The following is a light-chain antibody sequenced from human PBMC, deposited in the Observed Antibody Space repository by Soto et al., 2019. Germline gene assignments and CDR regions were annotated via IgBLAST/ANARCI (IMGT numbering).Light chain of an antibody. CDR3: QKYNSAPWT. Sequence: DTPMTQSPSSLSASVGDRVTITCRASQGISNYLAWYQQIPGKVPKLLIFAASTLQSGVPSRFSGSGSGTDFSLTISSLQPEDVATYYCQKYNSAPWTFGQGTKVEIK. J-gene: IGKJ1*01. V-gene: IGKV1-27*01. CDR2: AAS. CDR1: QGISNY.